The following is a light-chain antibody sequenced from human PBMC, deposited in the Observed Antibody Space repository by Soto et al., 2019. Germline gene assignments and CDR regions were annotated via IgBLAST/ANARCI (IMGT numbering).Light chain of an antibody. Sequence: DIQMTQSPSSLSASLGDRVTISCRASQGISTYLAWYQQKPGKAPTLLISDVSRLESGVPSRFSGSGSGTEFTLTISGLHTDAFATYYCHKYNSLHTFGQGTKLEIK. CDR3: HKYNSLHT. J-gene: IGKJ2*01. V-gene: IGKV1-5*01. CDR2: DVS. CDR1: QGISTY.